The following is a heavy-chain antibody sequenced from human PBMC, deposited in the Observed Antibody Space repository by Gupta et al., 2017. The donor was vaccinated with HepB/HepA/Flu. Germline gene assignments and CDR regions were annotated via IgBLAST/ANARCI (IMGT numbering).Heavy chain of an antibody. CDR2: ILSDGST. CDR3: VRVSAISIHYYHYMDV. D-gene: IGHD3-3*02. J-gene: IGHJ6*03. CDR1: GGSINNYY. V-gene: IGHV4-4*07. Sequence: QVQLQESGPGLVKPSETLSLTCAVSGGSINNYYWSWIRQPAGKGLEWIGRILSDGSTNHNPSLKSRVTMSLDTSKNQVSLRLSSVTAADTAVYYCVRVSAISIHYYHYMDVWGKGTTVTVSS.